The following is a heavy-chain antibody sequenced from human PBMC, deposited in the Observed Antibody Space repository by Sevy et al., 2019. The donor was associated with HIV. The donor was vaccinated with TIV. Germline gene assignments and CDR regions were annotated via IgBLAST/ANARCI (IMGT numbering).Heavy chain of an antibody. Sequence: GGSLRLSCAASGFTFSNYGMHWVRQAPGKGLEWVAVISYDGSNQYYADSVQGRFTISRDNSKNTLYLQMNSLRTEDTAVYYCANGAVDCSDGTCYSAYYYSVMDVWGQGTTVTVSS. CDR1: GFTFSNYG. CDR3: ANGAVDCSDGTCYSAYYYSVMDV. D-gene: IGHD2-15*01. J-gene: IGHJ6*02. CDR2: ISYDGSNQ. V-gene: IGHV3-30*18.